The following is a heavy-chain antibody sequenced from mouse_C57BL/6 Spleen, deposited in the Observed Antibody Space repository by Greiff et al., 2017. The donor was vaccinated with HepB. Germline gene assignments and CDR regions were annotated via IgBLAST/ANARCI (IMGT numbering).Heavy chain of an antibody. J-gene: IGHJ1*03. Sequence: EVKLVESGGDLVKPGGSLKLSCAASGFTFSSYGMSWVRQTPDKRLEWVATISSGGSYTYYPDSVKGRFTISRDNAKNTLYLQMCSLKSEDTAMYYCARHTGTRYFDVWGTGTTVTVSS. CDR2: ISSGGSYT. CDR1: GFTFSSYG. CDR3: ARHTGTRYFDV. D-gene: IGHD4-1*01. V-gene: IGHV5-6*01.